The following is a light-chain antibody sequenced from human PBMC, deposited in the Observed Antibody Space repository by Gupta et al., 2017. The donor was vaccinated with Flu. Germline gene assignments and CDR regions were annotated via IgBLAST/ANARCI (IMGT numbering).Light chain of an antibody. J-gene: IGLJ3*02. CDR1: TSDVGGYNY. CDR2: EVI. Sequence: QSALTQPASVSGSPGQSITISCTGTTSDVGGYNYVSWYQQHPGKAPKLIIYVVNNEVINGASGLANRFSGSKSGNTDSLTISGLQAEDGADYYFNAYTNSGTLVFGGGTRLTVL. V-gene: IGLV2-14*01. CDR3: NAYTNSGTLV.